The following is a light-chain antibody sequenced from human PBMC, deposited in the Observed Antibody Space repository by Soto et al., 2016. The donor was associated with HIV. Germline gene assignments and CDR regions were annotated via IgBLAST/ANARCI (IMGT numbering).Light chain of an antibody. CDR2: DDS. V-gene: IGLV3-21*03. CDR3: QVWDGDRDHVV. Sequence: SYVLTQPPSVSVAPGKTARITCGGNNIGNKNVHWYQQKPGQAPVLVAYDDSDRPSGIPERFSGSNSGNTATLTINTVEAGDEADYYCQVWDGDRDHVVFGGGTKLNVL. J-gene: IGLJ2*01. CDR1: NIGNKN.